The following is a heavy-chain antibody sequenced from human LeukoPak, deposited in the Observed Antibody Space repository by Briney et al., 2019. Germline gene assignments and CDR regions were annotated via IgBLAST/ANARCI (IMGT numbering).Heavy chain of an antibody. CDR1: GGSISGYY. CDR3: AREGRSSTPGY. Sequence: SETLSLTCAVSGGSISGYYCSWIRQPAGKGLEWMARISGSGSTDYDPSLRSRVTMSVDTSKNQSSLKLTSVTAADTAGYYCAREGRSSTPGYWGQGTMVTVSS. CDR2: ISGSGST. D-gene: IGHD2-15*01. J-gene: IGHJ4*02. V-gene: IGHV4-4*07.